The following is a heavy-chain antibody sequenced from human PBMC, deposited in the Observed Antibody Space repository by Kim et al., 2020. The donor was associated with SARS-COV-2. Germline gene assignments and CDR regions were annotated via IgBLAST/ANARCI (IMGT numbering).Heavy chain of an antibody. Sequence: SETLSLTCAVSGGSISSSNWWSWVRQPPGKGLEWIGEIYHSGSTNYNPSLKSRVTISVDKSKNQFSLKLSSVTAADTAVYYCARDREGGSYAFDYWGQGTLVTVSS. CDR3: ARDREGGSYAFDY. J-gene: IGHJ4*02. D-gene: IGHD1-26*01. V-gene: IGHV4-4*02. CDR2: IYHSGST. CDR1: GGSISSSNW.